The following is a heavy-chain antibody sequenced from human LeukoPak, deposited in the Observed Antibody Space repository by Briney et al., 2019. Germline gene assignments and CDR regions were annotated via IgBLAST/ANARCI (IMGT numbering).Heavy chain of an antibody. Sequence: GGSLRLSCAASGFTFSSYAMSWVRQAPGKGLEWVSAISGSGGCTYYADSVKGRFTISRDNSKNTLYLQMNSLRAEDTAVYYCARVNLDSSGWWNIDYWGQGTLVTVSS. D-gene: IGHD6-19*01. CDR1: GFTFSSYA. CDR3: ARVNLDSSGWWNIDY. J-gene: IGHJ4*02. CDR2: ISGSGGCT. V-gene: IGHV3-23*01.